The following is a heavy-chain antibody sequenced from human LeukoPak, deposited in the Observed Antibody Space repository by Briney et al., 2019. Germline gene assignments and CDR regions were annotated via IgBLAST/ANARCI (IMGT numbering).Heavy chain of an antibody. D-gene: IGHD2-21*02. Sequence: SETLSLTSTVSGGSISSYYWSWIRQPAGKGLEWIGRILTGGNTNYNPSLKSRVTMSGDRSKNQFSLKLSSVAAADTAVYYCARVGDSATYFDFWGQGTLVTVSS. V-gene: IGHV4-4*07. J-gene: IGHJ4*02. CDR3: ARVGDSATYFDF. CDR1: GGSISSYY. CDR2: ILTGGNT.